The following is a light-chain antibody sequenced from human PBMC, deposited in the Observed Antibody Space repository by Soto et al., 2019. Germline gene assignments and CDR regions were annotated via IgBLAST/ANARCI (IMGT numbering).Light chain of an antibody. V-gene: IGKV1-39*01. CDR2: AAS. CDR1: QSINKY. Sequence: DIQMTQSPSSLSASVGDRVTITCRASQSINKYLNWYQQKPGKAPKLLIYAASTLQSGVPSRFSGSGSGTDLTLTINSLQPEDFATYFCQQSYSLPWTFGPGTKVEIK. CDR3: QQSYSLPWT. J-gene: IGKJ1*01.